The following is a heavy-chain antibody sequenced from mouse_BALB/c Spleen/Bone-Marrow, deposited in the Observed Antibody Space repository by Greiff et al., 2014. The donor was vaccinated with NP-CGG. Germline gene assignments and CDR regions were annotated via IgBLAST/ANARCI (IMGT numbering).Heavy chain of an antibody. CDR1: GYSFTGYT. V-gene: IGHV1-18*01. CDR3: VKDYYGSSYGFAY. D-gene: IGHD1-1*01. CDR2: INPYNGGT. Sequence: EVQLQQSGPELVKPGASMKISCKASGYSFTGYTMNWVKQSHGKSLEWIGLINPYNGGTSYNQKFKGKATLTVDKSSSTAYMKLLMLTSEDSADYYCVKDYYGSSYGFAYWGQGTLVTVSA. J-gene: IGHJ3*01.